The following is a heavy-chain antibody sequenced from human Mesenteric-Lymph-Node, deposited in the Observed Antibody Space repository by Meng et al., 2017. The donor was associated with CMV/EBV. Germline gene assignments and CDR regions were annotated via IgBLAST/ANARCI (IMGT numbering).Heavy chain of an antibody. Sequence: SEYTFTSYAMHWVRQAPGQRLEWMGWINAGNGNTKYSQKFQGRVTITRDTSASTAYMELSSLRSEDTAVYYCARGYCSSTSCRYFQHWGQGTLVTVSS. CDR2: INAGNGNT. D-gene: IGHD2-2*01. J-gene: IGHJ1*01. CDR1: EYTFTSYA. CDR3: ARGYCSSTSCRYFQH. V-gene: IGHV1-3*01.